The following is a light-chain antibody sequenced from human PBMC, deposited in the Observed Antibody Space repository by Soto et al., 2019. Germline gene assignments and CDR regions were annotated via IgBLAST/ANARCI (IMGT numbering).Light chain of an antibody. J-gene: IGKJ4*01. Sequence: DIQMTQSPSSLSASVGDRVTITCRASHPININLVWFQQKPGKAPKSLIYAATNLQSGVPSRFSGSGGGTDFSLTISSLQHEGVATYYCQPYQRYQPSLGGGTKVDIK. CDR1: HPININ. V-gene: IGKV1-16*01. CDR2: AAT. CDR3: QPYQRYQPS.